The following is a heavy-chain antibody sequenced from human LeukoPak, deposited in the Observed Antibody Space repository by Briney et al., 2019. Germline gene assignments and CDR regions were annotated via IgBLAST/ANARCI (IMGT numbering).Heavy chain of an antibody. Sequence: PSETLSLTCAVSGYSISSGYYWDWIRLPPGKGLEWIGSIYHSGSTYYNPSLKSRVTISVDTSKNQFSLKLSSVTAADTAVYYCARRGDILTGYSDAFDIWGQGTMVTVSS. D-gene: IGHD3-9*01. CDR3: ARRGDILTGYSDAFDI. V-gene: IGHV4-38-2*01. CDR2: IYHSGST. CDR1: GYSISSGYY. J-gene: IGHJ3*02.